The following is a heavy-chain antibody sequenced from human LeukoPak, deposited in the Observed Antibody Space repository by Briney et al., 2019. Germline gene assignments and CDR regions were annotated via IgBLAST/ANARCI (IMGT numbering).Heavy chain of an antibody. CDR1: GFTFSSYA. V-gene: IGHV3-30-3*01. J-gene: IGHJ4*02. CDR2: ISYDGSNK. Sequence: GRSLRLSCAASGFTFSSYAMHWVRQAPGKGLEWVAVISYDGSNKYYADSVKGRFTISRDNSKNTLYLQMNSLRAEDTAVYYCARGVTPPHHYFDCWGQGTLVTVSS. D-gene: IGHD4-23*01. CDR3: ARGVTPPHHYFDC.